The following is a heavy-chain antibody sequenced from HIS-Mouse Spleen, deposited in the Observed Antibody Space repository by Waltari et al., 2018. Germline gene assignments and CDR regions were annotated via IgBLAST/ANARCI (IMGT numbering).Heavy chain of an antibody. CDR3: AREIPYSSSWYDWYFDL. CDR1: GGSISSSSYY. CDR2: IYYSWGT. J-gene: IGHJ2*01. D-gene: IGHD6-13*01. Sequence: QLQLQESGPGLVKPSETLSLTCTVSGGSISSSSYYWGWIRQPPGKGLEWIGSIYYSWGTYYSPSLKSRVTISVDTSKNQFSLKLSSVTAADTAVYYCAREIPYSSSWYDWYFDLWGRGTLVTVSS. V-gene: IGHV4-39*07.